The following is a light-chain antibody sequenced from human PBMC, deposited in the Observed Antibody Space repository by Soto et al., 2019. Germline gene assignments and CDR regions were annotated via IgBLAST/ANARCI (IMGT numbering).Light chain of an antibody. Sequence: DIQMTQSPSSLSASVGDRVTITCRASQSITSYLNWYQQKPGKAPRLLAFAASRLQSGVPSRFSVGRSGSDFTLTISNVQPEDFATYYCQPTYSALTWTFGQGTKLEI. CDR1: QSITSY. CDR2: AAS. CDR3: QPTYSALTWT. J-gene: IGKJ1*01. V-gene: IGKV1-39*01.